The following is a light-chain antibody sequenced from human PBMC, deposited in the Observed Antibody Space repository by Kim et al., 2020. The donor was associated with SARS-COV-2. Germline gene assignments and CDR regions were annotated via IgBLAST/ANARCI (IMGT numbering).Light chain of an antibody. J-gene: IGLJ3*02. CDR3: QAWDNNIGV. CDR1: KLGNKY. Sequence: SYELTQPPSMSVSPGQTASINCSGNKLGNKYACWFQQKPGQSPILVIYQNTKRPSGIPERFSGSSSGNTATLTVSGTQALDEADYYCQAWDNNIGVFGGGTKLTVL. CDR2: QNT. V-gene: IGLV3-1*01.